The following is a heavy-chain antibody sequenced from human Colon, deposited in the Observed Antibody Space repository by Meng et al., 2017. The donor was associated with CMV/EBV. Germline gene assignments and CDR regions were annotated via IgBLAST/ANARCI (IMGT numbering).Heavy chain of an antibody. CDR1: GYTFTGYF. Sequence: QGLLVQCGAEVKKPGASVKVSCKASGYTFTGYFMYWVRQAPGQGLEWLGVINPITGGTNYAQKFQGRVTMTRDTSMNTAYMELSRLRSDDTAVYYCASLSGGDFDYWGQGTLGTVSS. J-gene: IGHJ4*02. CDR2: INPITGGT. CDR3: ASLSGGDFDY. D-gene: IGHD1-26*01. V-gene: IGHV1-2*02.